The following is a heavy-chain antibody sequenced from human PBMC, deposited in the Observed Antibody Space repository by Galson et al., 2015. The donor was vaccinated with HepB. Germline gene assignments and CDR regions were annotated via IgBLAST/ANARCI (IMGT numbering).Heavy chain of an antibody. CDR2: VSGSGGGT. D-gene: IGHD3-22*01. J-gene: IGHJ5*02. V-gene: IGHV3-23*01. Sequence: SLRLSCAGSGFTFASYVISWVRQALGKGLEWVAGVSGSGGGTYYADAVKGRFTISRDNSENTVYLQLNNLRAEDTAMYYCAKDQRYYFDNSGYCHPRLGNWFDPWGQGTLVTVSS. CDR3: AKDQRYYFDNSGYCHPRLGNWFDP. CDR1: GFTFASYV.